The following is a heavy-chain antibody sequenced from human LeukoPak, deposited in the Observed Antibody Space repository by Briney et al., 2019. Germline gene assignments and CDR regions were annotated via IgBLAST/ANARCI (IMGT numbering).Heavy chain of an antibody. D-gene: IGHD4-11*01. J-gene: IGHJ3*02. Sequence: GGSLRLSCAASGFTFSDYYMSWIRQAPGKGLEWVSYISSSSSTIYYADSVKGRFTISRDNAKNSLYLQMNSLRAEDTAVYYCARAFTDDAFDIWGQGTMVTVSS. CDR3: ARAFTDDAFDI. V-gene: IGHV3-11*04. CDR1: GFTFSDYY. CDR2: ISSSSSTI.